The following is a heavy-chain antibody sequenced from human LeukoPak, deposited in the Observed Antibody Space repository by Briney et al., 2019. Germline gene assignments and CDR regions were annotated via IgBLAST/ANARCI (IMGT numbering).Heavy chain of an antibody. V-gene: IGHV3-21*01. CDR2: IGTSSGSI. CDR1: GFIFSTYT. J-gene: IGHJ5*02. CDR3: VRIPNSASFPNWLDT. D-gene: IGHD2/OR15-2a*01. Sequence: PGGSLRLPCATSGFIFSTYTMNWIRQAPGQGLEWVSSIGTSSGSIYYADSVRGRFTISRDNARSSVYLQMNSLRAEDTAVYYCVRIPNSASFPNWLDTWGQRALVTVSS.